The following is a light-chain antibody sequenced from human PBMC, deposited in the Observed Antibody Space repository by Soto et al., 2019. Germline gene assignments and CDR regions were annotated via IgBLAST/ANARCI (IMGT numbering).Light chain of an antibody. V-gene: IGLV2-14*03. J-gene: IGLJ1*01. CDR1: SSDVGGYNS. CDR2: NVY. Sequence: QSVLTQPASVSGSPGQSITISCTGTSSDVGGYNSVSWYQHHPGKAPKLMICNVYNRPSGVFHRFSGSKSGSTASLTISGLQAEDEADYYCSSYTYSSTYLFGTGTKVTVL. CDR3: SSYTYSSTYL.